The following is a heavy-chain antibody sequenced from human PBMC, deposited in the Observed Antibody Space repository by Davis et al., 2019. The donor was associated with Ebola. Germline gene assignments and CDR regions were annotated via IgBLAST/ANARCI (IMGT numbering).Heavy chain of an antibody. CDR3: ARASYYYDSSGYYHGFDY. Sequence: ASVKVSCKASGYTYTSYGIIWVRHAPGQGIEWMGWISAYNGNTNYAQKLQGRVTMTTDTSTSPAYMELRSLRSDDTAVYYCARASYYYDSSGYYHGFDYWSQGTLVTVSS. CDR2: ISAYNGNT. CDR1: GYTYTSYG. V-gene: IGHV1-18*04. D-gene: IGHD3-22*01. J-gene: IGHJ4*02.